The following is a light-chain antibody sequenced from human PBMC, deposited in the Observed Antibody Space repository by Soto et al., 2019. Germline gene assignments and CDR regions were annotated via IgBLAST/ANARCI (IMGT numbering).Light chain of an antibody. J-gene: IGLJ2*01. CDR3: CSYAGSSTPHVV. V-gene: IGLV2-23*01. CDR2: EGS. Sequence: QSALTQPASVSGSPGQSITISCTGTSSDVGSYNLVSWYQQHPGKAPKLMIYEGSKRPSGVSNRFSGPKSGNTASLTISGLQAEDEADHYCCSYAGSSTPHVVFGGGTKVTVL. CDR1: SSDVGSYNL.